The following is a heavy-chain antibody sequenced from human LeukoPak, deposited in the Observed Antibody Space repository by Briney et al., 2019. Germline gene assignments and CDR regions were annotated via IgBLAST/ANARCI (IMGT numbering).Heavy chain of an antibody. D-gene: IGHD3-10*01. CDR2: INPNSGGT. J-gene: IGHJ5*02. Sequence: ASVKVSCKASGYTFTGYYTHWVRQAPGQGLEWMEWINPNSGGTNYAQKFQGRVTMTRDTSISTAYMELSRLRSDDTAVYYCARRSQGSWFDPWGQGTLVTVSS. CDR1: GYTFTGYY. V-gene: IGHV1-2*02. CDR3: ARRSQGSWFDP.